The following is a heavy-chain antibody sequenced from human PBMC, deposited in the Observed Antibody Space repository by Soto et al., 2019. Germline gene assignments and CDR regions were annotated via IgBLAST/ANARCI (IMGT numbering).Heavy chain of an antibody. CDR2: ISWNSGSI. CDR3: AREGPHYCSGGSCYVSYYYYGMDV. V-gene: IGHV3-9*01. Sequence: GGSLRLSCAASGFTFDDYAMHWVRQAPGKGLEWVSGISWNSGSIGYADSVKGRFTISRDNSKNTLYLQMNSLRAEDTAVYYCAREGPHYCSGGSCYVSYYYYGMDVWGQGTTVTVSS. J-gene: IGHJ6*02. CDR1: GFTFDDYA. D-gene: IGHD2-15*01.